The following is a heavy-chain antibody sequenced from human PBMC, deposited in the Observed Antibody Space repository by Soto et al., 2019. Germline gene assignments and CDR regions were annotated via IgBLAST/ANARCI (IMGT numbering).Heavy chain of an antibody. J-gene: IGHJ4*02. D-gene: IGHD5-18*01. V-gene: IGHV3-53*01. CDR1: GFTVSSNH. Sequence: VQLVESGGGLIQPGGSLRLSCAASGFTVSSNHMTWIRQAPGRGPEWVSTIYHGGNTYYADSVKGQFAISRDNSKNMLYLQMNSLRAEDTAVYYCATGVDTAKDGYWGQGTLVTVSS. CDR3: ATGVDTAKDGY. CDR2: IYHGGNT.